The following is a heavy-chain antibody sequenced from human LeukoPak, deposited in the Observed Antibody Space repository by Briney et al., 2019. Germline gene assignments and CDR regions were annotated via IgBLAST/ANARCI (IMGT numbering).Heavy chain of an antibody. CDR3: ATDTITMVRGVVEDY. V-gene: IGHV3-48*04. CDR1: GFTFSSYW. D-gene: IGHD3-10*01. Sequence: TGGSLRLSCAASGFTFSSYWMSWVRQAPGKGLEGVSYISSSGSTIYYADSVKGRFTISRDNAKNSLYLQMNSLRAEDTAVYYCATDTITMVRGVVEDYWGQGTLVTVSS. CDR2: ISSSGSTI. J-gene: IGHJ4*02.